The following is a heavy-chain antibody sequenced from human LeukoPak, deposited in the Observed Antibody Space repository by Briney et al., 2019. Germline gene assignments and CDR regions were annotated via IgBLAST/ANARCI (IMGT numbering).Heavy chain of an antibody. CDR2: IIPIFGTA. CDR3: ARPGRGRYSGYDWFPYYFDY. D-gene: IGHD5-12*01. Sequence: SVKVSSKASGGTFSSYAISWVRQAPGQGLEWMGGIIPIFGTANYAQKFQGRVTITADESTSTAYMELSSLRSEDTAVYYCARPGRGRYSGYDWFPYYFDYWGQGTLVTVSS. J-gene: IGHJ4*02. V-gene: IGHV1-69*13. CDR1: GGTFSSYA.